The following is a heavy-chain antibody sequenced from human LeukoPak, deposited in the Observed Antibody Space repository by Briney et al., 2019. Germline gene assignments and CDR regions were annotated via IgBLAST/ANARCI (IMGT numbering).Heavy chain of an antibody. Sequence: GGSLRLSCAASGFTFSSYAMSWVRQAPGKGLEWVSAISGSGGSTYYADSVRGRFTISRDNSKNTLYLQMNSLRAEDTAVYYCAKVGWETGTTFDYWGQGTLVTVSS. CDR3: AKVGWETGTTFDY. V-gene: IGHV3-23*01. CDR1: GFTFSSYA. D-gene: IGHD1-1*01. J-gene: IGHJ4*02. CDR2: ISGSGGST.